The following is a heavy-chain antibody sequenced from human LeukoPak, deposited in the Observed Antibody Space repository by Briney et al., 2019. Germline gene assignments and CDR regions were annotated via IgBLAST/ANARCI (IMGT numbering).Heavy chain of an antibody. J-gene: IGHJ6*02. CDR1: GFTFSSYS. CDR3: ARARGGVYYYGMDV. Sequence: GGSLRLSCAASGFTFSSYSMNWVRQAPGKGLEWVSYISSSSSTIYYADSVKGRFTISRDNSKNTLYLQMNSLRAEDTAVYYCARARGGVYYYGMDVWGQGTTVSVSS. CDR2: ISSSSSTI. V-gene: IGHV3-48*01. D-gene: IGHD3-10*01.